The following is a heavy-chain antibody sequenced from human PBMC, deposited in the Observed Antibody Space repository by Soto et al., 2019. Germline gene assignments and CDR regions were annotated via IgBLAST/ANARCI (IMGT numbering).Heavy chain of an antibody. CDR2: ISSSSSYI. D-gene: IGHD3-10*01. CDR1: GFTFSSYS. V-gene: IGHV3-21*01. J-gene: IGHJ6*02. Sequence: PGGSLRLSCAASGFTFSSYSMNWVRQAPGKGLEWVSSISSSSSYIYYADSVKGRFTISRDNAKNSLYLQMNSLRAEDTAVYYCATGTMVRGASYYYYGMDVWGQGTTVTVSS. CDR3: ATGTMVRGASYYYYGMDV.